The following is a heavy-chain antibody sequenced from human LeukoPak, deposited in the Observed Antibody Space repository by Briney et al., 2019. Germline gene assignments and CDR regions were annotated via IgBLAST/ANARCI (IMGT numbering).Heavy chain of an antibody. CDR2: ISGSGGST. CDR3: AKGGKRMMCPTSCYDY. Sequence: GGSLRLSCAASGFTFSSYGMSWVRQAPGKGLEWVSDISGSGGSTNYADSVKGRFIISRDNSKNTLYLQMNSLRVEDTAVYYCAKGGKRMMCPTSCYDYWGQGTLVTVSS. V-gene: IGHV3-23*01. J-gene: IGHJ4*02. D-gene: IGHD2-2*01. CDR1: GFTFSSYG.